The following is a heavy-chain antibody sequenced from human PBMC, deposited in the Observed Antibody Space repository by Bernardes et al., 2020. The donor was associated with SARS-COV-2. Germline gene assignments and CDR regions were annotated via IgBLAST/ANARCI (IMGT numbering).Heavy chain of an antibody. CDR3: ARGIFPSPGYSSGWYVDYYYYGMDV. D-gene: IGHD6-19*01. CDR1: GGSISSGGYY. V-gene: IGHV4-31*03. J-gene: IGHJ6*02. CDR2: IYYSGST. Sequence: SETLSLTCTVSGGSISSGGYYWSWIRQHPGKGLEWIGYIYYSGSTYYNPSLKSRVTISVDTSKNQFSLKLSSVTAADTAVYYCARGIFPSPGYSSGWYVDYYYYGMDVWGQGTTVTVSS.